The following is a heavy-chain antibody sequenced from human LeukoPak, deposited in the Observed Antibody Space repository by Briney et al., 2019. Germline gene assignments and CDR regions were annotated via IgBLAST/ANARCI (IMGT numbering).Heavy chain of an antibody. CDR3: ARHVRSGYNLLDY. D-gene: IGHD5-24*01. CDR1: GGSISSGSYY. V-gene: IGHV4-61*02. J-gene: IGHJ4*02. CDR2: IYTSGST. Sequence: SQTLSLTCTVSGGSISSGSYYWSWIRQPAGKGLEWIGRIYTSGSTNYNPSLKSRVTISVDTSKNQFSLKLSSVTAADAAVYYCARHVRSGYNLLDYWGQGNLVTVSS.